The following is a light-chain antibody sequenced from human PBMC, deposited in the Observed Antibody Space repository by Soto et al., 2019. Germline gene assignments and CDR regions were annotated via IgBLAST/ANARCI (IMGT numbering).Light chain of an antibody. CDR1: QGISNY. Sequence: DIQLTQSPSFLSASVGARITITCRASQGISNYLAWYQQKPGKAPELLVYSASTLQSGVPSRFSGGGSETEFSLTIGTLQPEDFATYYWLQLFRYPLTFGGGTKVDLK. V-gene: IGKV1-9*01. J-gene: IGKJ4*01. CDR3: LQLFRYPLT. CDR2: SAS.